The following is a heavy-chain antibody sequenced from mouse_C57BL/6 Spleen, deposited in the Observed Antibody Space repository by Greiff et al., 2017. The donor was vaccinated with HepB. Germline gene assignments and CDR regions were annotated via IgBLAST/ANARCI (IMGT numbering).Heavy chain of an antibody. V-gene: IGHV5-17*01. CDR3: ARGYYYGSSQFAY. Sequence: EVHLVESGGGLVKPGGSLKLSCAASGFTFSDYGMHWVRQAPEKGLEWVAYISSGSSTIYYADTVKGRFTISRDNAKNTLFLQMTSLRSEDTAMYYCARGYYYGSSQFAYWGQGTLFTVSA. J-gene: IGHJ3*01. CDR1: GFTFSDYG. D-gene: IGHD1-1*01. CDR2: ISSGSSTI.